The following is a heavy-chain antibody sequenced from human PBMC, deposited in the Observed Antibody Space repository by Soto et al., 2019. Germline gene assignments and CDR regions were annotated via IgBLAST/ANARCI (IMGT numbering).Heavy chain of an antibody. D-gene: IGHD3-22*01. Sequence: QVQLQESGPGLVKPSQTLSLTCTVSGGSISSGDYYWSWIRQPPGKVLEWIGYIYYSGSTYYNPSLKSRVTISVDTSKNQFSLKLSSVTAADTAVYYCARVGDSSGSVIDYWGQGTLVTVSS. J-gene: IGHJ4*02. V-gene: IGHV4-30-4*01. CDR2: IYYSGST. CDR1: GGSISSGDYY. CDR3: ARVGDSSGSVIDY.